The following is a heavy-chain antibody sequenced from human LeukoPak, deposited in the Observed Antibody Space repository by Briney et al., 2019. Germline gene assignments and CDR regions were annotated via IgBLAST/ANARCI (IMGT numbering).Heavy chain of an antibody. J-gene: IGHJ4*02. D-gene: IGHD3-22*01. CDR3: ARDSTTYDSSGYYYGGF. CDR1: GYTFTSYG. V-gene: IGHV1-18*01. Sequence: ASVKVSCKASGYTFTSYGISWVRQAPGQGLEWMGWISAYNGNTNYAQKLQGRVTMTTDTSTSTAYMELRSLRSDDTAVYYCARDSTTYDSSGYYYGGFWGQGTLVTVSS. CDR2: ISAYNGNT.